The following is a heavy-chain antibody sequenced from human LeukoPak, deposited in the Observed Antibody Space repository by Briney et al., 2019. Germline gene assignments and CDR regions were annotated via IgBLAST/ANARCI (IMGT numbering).Heavy chain of an antibody. D-gene: IGHD4-17*01. CDR3: ARLRMATVTEYYFDS. CDR1: GESFSGYY. Sequence: SETLSLTCAVYGESFSGYYWSWIRQPPGKGLEWIGEINHSGGTNYNPSLKSRVTISVDTSRDQFSLKLSSVTAADTAVYYCARLRMATVTEYYFDSWGQGTLVTVSS. J-gene: IGHJ4*02. V-gene: IGHV4-34*01. CDR2: INHSGGT.